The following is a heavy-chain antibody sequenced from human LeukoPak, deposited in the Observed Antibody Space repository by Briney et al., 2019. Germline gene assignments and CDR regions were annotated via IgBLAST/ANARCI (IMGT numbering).Heavy chain of an antibody. CDR3: ARCNWNYYYFDY. D-gene: IGHD1-7*01. CDR2: INPSGGST. Sequence: ASVKVSCKASGYTFTSYYMHWVRQAPGQGLEWMGIINPSGGSTSYAQKFQGRVTMTRDMSTSTVYMELSSLRSEDTAVYYCARCNWNYYYFDYWGQGTLVTVSS. V-gene: IGHV1-46*01. CDR1: GYTFTSYY. J-gene: IGHJ4*02.